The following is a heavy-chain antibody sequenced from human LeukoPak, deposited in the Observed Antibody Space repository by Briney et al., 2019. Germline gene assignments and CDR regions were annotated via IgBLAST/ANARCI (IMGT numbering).Heavy chain of an antibody. V-gene: IGHV3-30*18. CDR2: ISYDGSNK. D-gene: IGHD3-16*01. CDR3: EKVFHGGGRDV. CDR1: GFTFSSYG. Sequence: PGRSLRLSCAASGFTFSSYGMHWVRQAPGKGLEWVAVISYDGSNKYYADSVKGRFTISRDNSKNTLYLQMNSLRAEDTAVYYWEKVFHGGGRDVGGQGPTVPVS. J-gene: IGHJ6*02.